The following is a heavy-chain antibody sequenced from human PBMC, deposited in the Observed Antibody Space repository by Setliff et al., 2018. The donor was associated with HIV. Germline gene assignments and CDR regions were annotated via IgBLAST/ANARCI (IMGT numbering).Heavy chain of an antibody. CDR2: IGYNGANT. D-gene: IGHD3-16*01. CDR3: VKDSLPWDSRGTFDY. Sequence: GGSLRLSCSASGFTFSNYAIHWVRQAPGKGLECASGIGYNGANTYYADSVKGRFPISRDNSKNTLFLQMSDLRTEDTAMYHCVKDSLPWDSRGTFDYWGQGVLVTVSS. CDR1: GFTFSNYA. J-gene: IGHJ4*02. V-gene: IGHV3-64D*08.